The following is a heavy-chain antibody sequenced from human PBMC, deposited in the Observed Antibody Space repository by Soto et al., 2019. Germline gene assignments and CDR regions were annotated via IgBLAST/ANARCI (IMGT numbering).Heavy chain of an antibody. V-gene: IGHV1-8*01. CDR2: MNPNSGNT. CDR1: GYTFTSYD. D-gene: IGHD1-1*01. J-gene: IGHJ6*02. Sequence: QVQLVQSGAEVKKPGASVKVSCKASGYTFTSYDINWVRQATGQGLEWMGWMNPNSGNTGYAQKFRGRVTMTRNTSISTAYMELSSLRSEETAVYYCARESTGTTSMDVWGQGTTVTVSS. CDR3: ARESTGTTSMDV.